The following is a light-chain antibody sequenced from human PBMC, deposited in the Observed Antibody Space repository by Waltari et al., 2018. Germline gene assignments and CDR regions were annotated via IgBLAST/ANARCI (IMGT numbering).Light chain of an antibody. CDR3: CSYAGSYTWV. J-gene: IGLJ3*02. V-gene: IGLV2-23*01. CDR1: SSDVGNYTL. Sequence: QSALTQPASVSGSPGPSITLPCTGTSSDVGNYTLVPWYQQYPGKAPKVMIYDDNRRPSGVSDRFSGSKSGNTASLTISGVQAEDEADYYCCSYAGSYTWVFGGGTKLTVL. CDR2: DDN.